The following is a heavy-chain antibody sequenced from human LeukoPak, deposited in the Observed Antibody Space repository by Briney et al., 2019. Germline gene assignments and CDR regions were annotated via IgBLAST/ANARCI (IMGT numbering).Heavy chain of an antibody. CDR1: GFTFSSYA. J-gene: IGHJ5*02. V-gene: IGHV3-23*01. Sequence: PGGSLRLSCAASGFTFSSYAMSWVRQAPGKGLEWVSTITTSDGNTYYADSVKGRFTVSRDNPKDTLYLQMDSLRAEDTAVYYCAKQFVDIWGQGTLVTVSS. CDR3: AKQFVDI. CDR2: ITTSDGNT. D-gene: IGHD5-24*01.